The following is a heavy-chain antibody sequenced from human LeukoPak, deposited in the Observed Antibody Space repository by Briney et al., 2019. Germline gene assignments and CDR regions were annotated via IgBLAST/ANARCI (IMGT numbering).Heavy chain of an antibody. D-gene: IGHD3-10*02. CDR1: GFTFSSYA. J-gene: IGHJ4*02. V-gene: IGHV3-23*01. Sequence: GGSLRLSCAASGFTFSSYAMSWVRQAPGKGLEWVSAISGSGGSTYYADSVRGRFTISRDNAKNSLYLQMNSLRAEDTAVYYCARGTMFPYYFDYWGQGTLVTVSS. CDR2: ISGSGGST. CDR3: ARGTMFPYYFDY.